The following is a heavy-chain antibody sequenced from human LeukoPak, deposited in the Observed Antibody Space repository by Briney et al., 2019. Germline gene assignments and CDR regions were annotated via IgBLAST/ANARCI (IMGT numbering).Heavy chain of an antibody. J-gene: IGHJ4*02. Sequence: GASVKVSCKASGYTFTSYAMHWVRQAPGQRLEWMGWINAGNGNTKYSQKFQGRVTITRDTSASTAYMELSSLRSEDTAVYYCARSVWSYYPFDYWGQGTLVTVSS. CDR3: ARSVWSYYPFDY. V-gene: IGHV1-3*01. CDR1: GYTFTSYA. D-gene: IGHD1-26*01. CDR2: INAGNGNT.